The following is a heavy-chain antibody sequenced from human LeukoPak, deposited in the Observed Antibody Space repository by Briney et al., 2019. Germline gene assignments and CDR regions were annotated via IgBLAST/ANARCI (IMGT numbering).Heavy chain of an antibody. Sequence: GGSLRLSCAASGFTFSSYTMRWVRQAPGKGLEWVSTITTSDGNTYYADSVKGRFTVSRDNSKNTLFLEMNSLRAEDTAVYYCTKDGGLWVSAHWGDSWGRGTLVTVSS. J-gene: IGHJ4*02. CDR2: ITTSDGNT. CDR1: GFTFSSYT. CDR3: TKDGGLWVSAHWGDS. V-gene: IGHV3-23*01. D-gene: IGHD7-27*01.